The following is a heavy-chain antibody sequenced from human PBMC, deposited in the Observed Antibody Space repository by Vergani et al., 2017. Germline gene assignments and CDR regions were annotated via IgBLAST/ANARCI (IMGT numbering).Heavy chain of an antibody. CDR3: ARGSITIFGVVTTFDY. CDR1: GGSISSGGYY. Sequence: QVQLQESGPGLVKPSQTLSLTCTVSGGSISSGGYYWSWIRQHPGKGLEWIGYIYYSGSTYYNPSLKSRVTISVDTSKNQFSLKLSSVTAADTAVYYCARGSITIFGVVTTFDYWGRGTLVTVSS. CDR2: IYYSGST. D-gene: IGHD3-3*01. J-gene: IGHJ4*02. V-gene: IGHV4-31*03.